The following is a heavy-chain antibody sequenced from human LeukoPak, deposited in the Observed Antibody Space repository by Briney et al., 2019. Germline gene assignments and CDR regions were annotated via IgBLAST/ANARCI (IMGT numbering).Heavy chain of an antibody. V-gene: IGHV3-23*01. CDR3: AKLSLLTGYYVFDY. CDR1: GFTFNNYA. CDR2: ISGGGART. J-gene: IGHJ4*02. D-gene: IGHD3-9*01. Sequence: HPGGSLRLSCAASGFTFNNYAMSWVRQAPGKGLEWVSGISGGGARTYYPDSVKGRFTISRDNSKNTLYLQMNSLRAEDTAVYYCAKLSLLTGYYVFDYWGQGTLVTVSS.